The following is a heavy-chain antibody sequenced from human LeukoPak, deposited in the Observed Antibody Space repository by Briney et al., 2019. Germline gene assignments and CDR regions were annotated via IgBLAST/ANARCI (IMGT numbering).Heavy chain of an antibody. D-gene: IGHD6-13*01. Sequence: GGSLSLSCAASGFTFSNYWMSWVRQAPGKGLEWVANIKEDGSEKYYVDPVKGRFTISRDNARNSLYLQMNSLRAEDTAVYYCASGRQLGYWGQGTLVTVSS. CDR1: GFTFSNYW. CDR3: ASGRQLGY. CDR2: IKEDGSEK. J-gene: IGHJ4*02. V-gene: IGHV3-7*01.